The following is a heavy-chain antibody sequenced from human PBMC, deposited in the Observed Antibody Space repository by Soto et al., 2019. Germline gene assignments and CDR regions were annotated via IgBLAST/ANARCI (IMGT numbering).Heavy chain of an antibody. V-gene: IGHV1-2*02. J-gene: IGHJ4*02. CDR1: GYTFTGYY. D-gene: IGHD1-26*01. CDR2: INPNSGGT. CDR3: ARESSNYDAFDY. Sequence: RASVKVSCKASGYTFTGYYMHWVRQAPGQGLEWMGWINPNSGGTNYAQKFQGRVTMTRDTSISTAYMELSRLRSDDTAVYYCARESSNYDAFDYCGQGTLVTLSS.